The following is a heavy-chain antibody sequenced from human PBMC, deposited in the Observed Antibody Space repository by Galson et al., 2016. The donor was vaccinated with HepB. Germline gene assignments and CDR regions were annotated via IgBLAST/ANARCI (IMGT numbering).Heavy chain of an antibody. D-gene: IGHD3-10*01. J-gene: IGHJ4*02. V-gene: IGHV1-69*06. Sequence: SVKVSCKASGDTFSNYAITWVRQAPGQGLEWMGGIITIFDKTNYAQKFQGRVTITADKSTSTASLELRSLRSEDTAMYYCAGEGDVIRGPLDYWGQGTLVTVSS. CDR1: GDTFSNYA. CDR2: IITIFDKT. CDR3: AGEGDVIRGPLDY.